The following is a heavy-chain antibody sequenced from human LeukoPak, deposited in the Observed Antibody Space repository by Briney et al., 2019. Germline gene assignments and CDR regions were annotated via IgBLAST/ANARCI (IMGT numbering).Heavy chain of an antibody. V-gene: IGHV1-18*01. J-gene: IGHJ4*02. CDR2: ISAYNGNT. CDR3: ASSYCSGGSCPGDFDY. D-gene: IGHD2-15*01. Sequence: ASVKVSCKASGYTFTSYGISWVRQAPGQGLEWMGWISAYNGNTNYAQKLQGRVTMTTDTSTSTAYMELRSLRSDDTAVCYCASSYCSGGSCPGDFDYWGQGTLVTVSS. CDR1: GYTFTSYG.